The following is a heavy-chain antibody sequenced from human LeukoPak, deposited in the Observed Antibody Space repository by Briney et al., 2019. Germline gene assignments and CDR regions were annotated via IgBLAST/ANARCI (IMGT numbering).Heavy chain of an antibody. Sequence: ASVKVSCKASGGTFSNYAISWVRQAPGQGLEWMGGIIPIFGTANYAQKFQGRVTITADESTSTAYMELSSLRSEDTAVYYCARSVQLERLDFDYWGQGTLVTVSS. J-gene: IGHJ4*02. CDR3: ARSVQLERLDFDY. D-gene: IGHD1-1*01. V-gene: IGHV1-69*13. CDR1: GGTFSNYA. CDR2: IIPIFGTA.